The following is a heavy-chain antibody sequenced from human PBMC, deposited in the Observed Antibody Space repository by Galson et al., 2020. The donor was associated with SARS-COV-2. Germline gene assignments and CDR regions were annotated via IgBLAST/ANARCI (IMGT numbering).Heavy chain of an antibody. J-gene: IGHJ4*02. CDR1: GFTFSNSY. D-gene: IGHD1-26*01. Sequence: PGGSLRLSCAASGFTFSNSYMSWVRRAPGKGLEWVSHITSTGRPTYYADSVKGRFTISRDNARNSLYLQMNSLRAEDTAVYYCARDSGSFLSYYFDYWGQGALVTVSS. CDR3: ARDSGSFLSYYFDY. CDR2: ITSTGRPT. V-gene: IGHV3-11*01.